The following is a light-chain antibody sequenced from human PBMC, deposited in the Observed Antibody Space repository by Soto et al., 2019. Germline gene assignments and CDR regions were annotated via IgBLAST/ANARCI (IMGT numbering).Light chain of an antibody. CDR2: VND. V-gene: IGLV1-51*01. J-gene: IGLJ2*01. Sequence: QSVLTQPPSVSAAPGQPVPISCSGSSSNIGNNYVSWYQQLPGTAPKLLIYVNDKRPSGIPDRFSGSKPGTSATLGITGLQTGDEADYYCGTWDSSLSAVVFGGGTKRTVL. CDR3: GTWDSSLSAVV. CDR1: SSNIGNNY.